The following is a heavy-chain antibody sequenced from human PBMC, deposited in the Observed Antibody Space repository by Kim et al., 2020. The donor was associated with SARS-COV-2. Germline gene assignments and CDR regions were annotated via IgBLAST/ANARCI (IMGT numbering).Heavy chain of an antibody. D-gene: IGHD3-3*01. CDR2: ISYEGSIK. CDR1: GFTFNNYA. Sequence: GGSLRLSCGASGFTFNNYAMHWVRQAPGKGLEWVAVISYEGSIKYYADSVKGQFTVSRDNSNNSLYLHMRSLRPEDTAMYYCAKSSEFFWLGQGLIAFD. CDR3: AKSSEFFWLGQGLIAFD. V-gene: IGHV3-30*18. J-gene: IGHJ3*01.